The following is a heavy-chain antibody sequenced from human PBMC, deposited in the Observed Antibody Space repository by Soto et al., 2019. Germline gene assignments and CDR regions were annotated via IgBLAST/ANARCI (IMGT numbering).Heavy chain of an antibody. Sequence: EALSRTGSVWGGSIRGACWSWSRQSAGKGLEWLGYVYYTGSTNYSPSLRSRVSISVDTSKNEFSLRLSSVTAADTAVYFCGRDPYFGVVGVWVQGTKV. CDR2: VYYTGST. J-gene: IGHJ3*01. D-gene: IGHD3-3*01. CDR3: GRDPYFGVVGV. CDR1: GGSIRGAC. V-gene: IGHV4-59*01.